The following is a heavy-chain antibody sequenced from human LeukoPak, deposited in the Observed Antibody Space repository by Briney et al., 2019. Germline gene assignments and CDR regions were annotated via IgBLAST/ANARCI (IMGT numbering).Heavy chain of an antibody. CDR3: ARHLAPYRPFHD. D-gene: IGHD1-14*01. CDR2: MYTSVTT. Sequence: SETLSLTCTVSGASISTYYWTWVRQPPGKGLEWIGSMYTSVTTKYNPSPKSRGTISVDTSKNRSSLNLISVTAADTAVYYCARHLAPYRPFHDWGQGSLVTVSS. J-gene: IGHJ4*02. V-gene: IGHV4-4*09. CDR1: GASISTYY.